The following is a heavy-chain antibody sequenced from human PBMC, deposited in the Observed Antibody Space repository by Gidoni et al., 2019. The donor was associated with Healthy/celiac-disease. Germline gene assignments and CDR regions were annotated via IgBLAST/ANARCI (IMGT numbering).Heavy chain of an antibody. CDR3: ARRSQGWYYDSSGYLDAFDI. Sequence: QVQLVQSGAEVKKPGSSVKVSCKASGGTFSSYAISWVRQAPGQGLEWMGGIIPILGTANYAQKFQGRVTITADESTSTAYMELSSLRSEDTAVYYCARRSQGWYYDSSGYLDAFDIWGQGTMVTVSS. CDR2: IIPILGTA. CDR1: GGTFSSYA. J-gene: IGHJ3*02. D-gene: IGHD3-22*01. V-gene: IGHV1-69*01.